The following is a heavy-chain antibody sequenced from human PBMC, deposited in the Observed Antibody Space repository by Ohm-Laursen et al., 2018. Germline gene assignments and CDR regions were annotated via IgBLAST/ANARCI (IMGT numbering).Heavy chain of an antibody. CDR3: ARGLGGYDFWSGYYGPHYYYYGMDV. CDR2: IYYSGST. V-gene: IGHV4-59*08. D-gene: IGHD3-3*01. J-gene: IGHJ6*02. Sequence: TLSLTCTVSGGSISSYYWSWIRQPPGKGLEWIGYIYYSGSTNYNPSLKSRVTISVDKSKNQFSLKLSSVTAADTAVYYCARGLGGYDFWSGYYGPHYYYYGMDVWGQGTTATVSS. CDR1: GGSISSYY.